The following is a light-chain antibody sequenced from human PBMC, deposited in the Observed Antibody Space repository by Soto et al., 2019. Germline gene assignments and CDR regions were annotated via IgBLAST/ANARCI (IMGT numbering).Light chain of an antibody. J-gene: IGLJ2*01. CDR2: NTY. Sequence: QTVVTQEPSFSVSPGGTVTLTCGLSSGSDSTSYYPSWYQQTPGQAPRTLIYNTYTRSSGVPDRFSASILGDKAALTITGAQADDESDYYCVLYMGSGISVFGGGTQLTVL. CDR3: VLYMGSGISV. CDR1: SGSDSTSYY. V-gene: IGLV8-61*01.